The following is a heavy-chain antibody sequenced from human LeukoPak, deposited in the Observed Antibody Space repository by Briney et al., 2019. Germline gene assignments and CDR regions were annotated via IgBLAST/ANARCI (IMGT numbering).Heavy chain of an antibody. CDR3: AKDPGKQWLVGGVDY. Sequence: GGSLRLSCAASGFTFSSYGMHWVRQAPGKGLEGVAVISYDGSNKYYADSVKGRFTISRDNSKNTLYLQMNSLRAEDTAVYYCAKDPGKQWLVGGVDYWGQGTLVTVSS. D-gene: IGHD6-19*01. CDR1: GFTFSSYG. V-gene: IGHV3-30*18. J-gene: IGHJ4*02. CDR2: ISYDGSNK.